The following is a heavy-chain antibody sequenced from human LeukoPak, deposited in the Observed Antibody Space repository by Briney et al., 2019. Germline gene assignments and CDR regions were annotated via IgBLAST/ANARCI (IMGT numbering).Heavy chain of an antibody. Sequence: GSLRLSCAASGFTFSDYYMSWIRQAPGKGLEWIGEISHSGSTNYNPSLESRVTISVDTSNNQFSLKLSSVTAADTAVYFCARVPGTTPFDYWGREPWSPSPQ. CDR2: ISHSGST. J-gene: IGHJ4*02. D-gene: IGHD1-1*01. CDR3: ARVPGTTPFDY. V-gene: IGHV4-34*01. CDR1: GFTFSDYY.